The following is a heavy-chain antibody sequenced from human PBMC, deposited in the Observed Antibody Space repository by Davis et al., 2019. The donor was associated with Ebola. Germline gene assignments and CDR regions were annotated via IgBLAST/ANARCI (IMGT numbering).Heavy chain of an antibody. Sequence: GESLKISCAASGFTFSSYDMHWVRQAPGKGLEWVAVIWYDGSNKYYADSVKGRFTISRDNSKNTLYLQMNSLRAEDTAVYYCARDGLLWFRELPTDPLFDYWGQGTLVTVSS. J-gene: IGHJ4*02. CDR2: IWYDGSNK. CDR1: GFTFSSYD. CDR3: ARDGLLWFRELPTDPLFDY. D-gene: IGHD3-10*01. V-gene: IGHV3-33*01.